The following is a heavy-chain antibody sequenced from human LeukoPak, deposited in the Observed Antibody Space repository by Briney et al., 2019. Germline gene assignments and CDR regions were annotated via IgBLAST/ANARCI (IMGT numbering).Heavy chain of an antibody. CDR2: IIPIFGTA. CDR1: GGTFSSYA. D-gene: IGHD3-3*01. Sequence: GSSVKVSCKASGGTFSSYAISWVRQAPGQGLEWMGRIIPIFGTANYAQKFQGRVTITTDESTSTAYMELSSLRSEDTAVYYCAREWAPYYDFWSGCRGHDYWGQGTLVTVSS. CDR3: AREWAPYYDFWSGCRGHDY. J-gene: IGHJ4*02. V-gene: IGHV1-69*05.